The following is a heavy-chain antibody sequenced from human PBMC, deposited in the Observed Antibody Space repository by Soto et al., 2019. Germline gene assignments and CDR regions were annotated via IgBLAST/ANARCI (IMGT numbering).Heavy chain of an antibody. CDR2: NYSGGST. D-gene: IGHD3-3*01. V-gene: IGHV3-66*01. CDR1: GFTVSSNY. J-gene: IGHJ2*01. Sequence: EVQLVESGGGLVQPGGSLRLSCAASGFTVSSNYMSWVRQAPGKVLEWVSVNYSGGSTDYADSVKGRFTISRDNSKNTLYLQMNSLRAEDTAVYYCARRNLDFWSGYEPFYWYFDLWGRGTRVTDSS. CDR3: ARRNLDFWSGYEPFYWYFDL.